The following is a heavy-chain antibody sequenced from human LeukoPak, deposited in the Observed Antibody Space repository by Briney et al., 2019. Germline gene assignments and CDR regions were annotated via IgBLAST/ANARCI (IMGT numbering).Heavy chain of an antibody. CDR3: ARVGYSGYEHFDY. J-gene: IGHJ4*02. D-gene: IGHD5-12*01. V-gene: IGHV4-38-2*02. CDR1: GYSISSGYY. CDR2: IYHSGST. Sequence: SETLSLTCTVSGYSISSGYYWGWIRPPPGKGLEWIGSIYHSGSTYYNPSLKSRVTISVDTSKNQFSLKLSSVTAADTAVYYCARVGYSGYEHFDYWGQGTLVTVSS.